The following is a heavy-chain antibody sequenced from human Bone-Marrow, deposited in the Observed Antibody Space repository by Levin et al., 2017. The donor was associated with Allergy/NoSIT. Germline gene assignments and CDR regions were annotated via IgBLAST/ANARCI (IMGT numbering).Heavy chain of an antibody. Sequence: PGGSLRLSCAASGFTFSSYGMHWVRQAPGKGLEWVAVISYDGSNKYYADSVKGRFTISRDNSKNTLYLQMNSLRAEDTAVYYCAKPSGLGGYSSSSCYFDYWGQGTLVTVSS. J-gene: IGHJ4*02. CDR1: GFTFSSYG. CDR3: AKPSGLGGYSSSSCYFDY. D-gene: IGHD6-6*01. V-gene: IGHV3-30*18. CDR2: ISYDGSNK.